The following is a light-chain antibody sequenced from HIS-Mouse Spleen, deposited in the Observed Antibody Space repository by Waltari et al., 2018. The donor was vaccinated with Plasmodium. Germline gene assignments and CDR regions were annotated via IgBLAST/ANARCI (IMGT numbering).Light chain of an antibody. CDR2: EDS. CDR1: ALPKTY. V-gene: IGLV3-10*01. CDR3: YSTDSSGNHRV. J-gene: IGLJ3*02. Sequence: SYELTQPPSVSLSPGQTARIPCPGDALPKTYAYWYQQKSGQAPVLVFYEDSKRPSGIPERFSGSSSGTMATLTISGAQVEDEADYYCYSTDSSGNHRVFGGGTKLTVL.